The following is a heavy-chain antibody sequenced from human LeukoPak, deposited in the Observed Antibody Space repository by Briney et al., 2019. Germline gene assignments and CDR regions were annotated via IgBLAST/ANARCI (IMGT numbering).Heavy chain of an antibody. CDR3: AKGIGRTGSSGNLDFRRSVGWDAFDV. Sequence: GGSLRLSCAASGFTFSSHRMNWVRQAPGKGLEWVSAICSRGVSAYYADSVKGRFSISRDNSKNTVYLQMNSLRAEDTAVYFCAKGIGRTGSSGNLDFRRSVGWDAFDVWGQGTLVTVSS. V-gene: IGHV3-23*01. CDR1: GFTFSSHR. CDR2: ICSRGVSA. J-gene: IGHJ3*01. D-gene: IGHD3-10*01.